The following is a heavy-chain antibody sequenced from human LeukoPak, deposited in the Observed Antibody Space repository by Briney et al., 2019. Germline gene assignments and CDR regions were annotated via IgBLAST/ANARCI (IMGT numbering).Heavy chain of an antibody. V-gene: IGHV1-58*02. CDR1: VFTFTSSA. Sequence: GTSLKVSCKASVFTFTSSAMQRVRQARGQRLEWIGWIVVGSGNTNYAQKFQERVTITRDMSTSTAYMELSSLRSEDTAVYYCAAASIGELYDAFDIWGQGTMVTVSS. J-gene: IGHJ3*02. CDR3: AAASIGELYDAFDI. D-gene: IGHD3-10*01. CDR2: IVVGSGNT.